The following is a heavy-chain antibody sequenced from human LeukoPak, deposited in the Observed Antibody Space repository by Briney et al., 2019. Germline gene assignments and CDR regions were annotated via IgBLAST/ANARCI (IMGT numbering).Heavy chain of an antibody. Sequence: ASVKVSCKASGGTFSSYAISWVRQAPGQGLEWMGGIIPIFGTANYAQKFQGRVTMTRDTSTSTVYMELSSLRSEDTAVYYCARDISGGSVVVMLYTLDYWGQGTLVTVSS. V-gene: IGHV1-69*05. CDR1: GGTFSSYA. J-gene: IGHJ4*02. D-gene: IGHD3-22*01. CDR2: IIPIFGTA. CDR3: ARDISGGSVVVMLYTLDY.